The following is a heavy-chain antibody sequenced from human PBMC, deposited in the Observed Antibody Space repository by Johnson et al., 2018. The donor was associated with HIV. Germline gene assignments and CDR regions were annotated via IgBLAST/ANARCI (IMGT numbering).Heavy chain of an antibody. D-gene: IGHD6-13*01. V-gene: IGHV3-30*04. CDR3: AKDSSSWYSTHAFDI. CDR2: ISYDGSEK. J-gene: IGHJ3*02. Sequence: VQLVESGGGVVQPGRSLRLSCAASGFTFSSYAMHWVRQAPGKGLEWVAVISYDGSEKYYMDSVKGRFTISRDNSKNTLYLQMNSLRAEDTAVYYCAKDSSSWYSTHAFDIWGQGTMVTVSS. CDR1: GFTFSSYA.